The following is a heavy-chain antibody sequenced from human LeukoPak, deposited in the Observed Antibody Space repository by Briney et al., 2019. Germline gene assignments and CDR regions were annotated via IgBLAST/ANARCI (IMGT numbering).Heavy chain of an antibody. CDR2: ISGSVCST. CDR1: GFTFSSDA. J-gene: IGHJ4*02. D-gene: IGHD3-3*01. V-gene: IGHV3-23*01. Sequence: GGSLRLSCAASGFTFSSDAMSWVRQAPGKGLEWVSAISGSVCSTYYADSVKGRFTISRDNSKNTLYLQMNSLRAEDTAVYYCAKESDFWSGYYTGEAGYFDYWGQGTLVTVSS. CDR3: AKESDFWSGYYTGEAGYFDY.